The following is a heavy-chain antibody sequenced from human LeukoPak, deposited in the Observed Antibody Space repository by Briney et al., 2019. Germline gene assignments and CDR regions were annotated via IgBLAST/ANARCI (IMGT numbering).Heavy chain of an antibody. V-gene: IGHV1-8*02. D-gene: IGHD5-24*01. J-gene: IGHJ5*02. CDR3: ARVHIRRSGWFDP. Sequence: GESLKISCKGSGYSFTSYWIGWVRQATGQGLEWMGWMNPNSGNTGYAQKFQGRVTMTWNTSISTAYMELSSLRSEDTAVYYCARVHIRRSGWFDPWGQGTLVTVSS. CDR2: MNPNSGNT. CDR1: GYSFTSYW.